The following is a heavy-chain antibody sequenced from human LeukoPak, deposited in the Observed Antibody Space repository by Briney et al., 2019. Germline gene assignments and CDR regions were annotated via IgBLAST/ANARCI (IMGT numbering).Heavy chain of an antibody. V-gene: IGHV4-59*01. Sequence: SETLSLACTVSGGSISSYYWSWFRQPPGKGLEWIGYIYYSGSTNYNPSLKSRVTISVDTSKNQFSLKLSSVTAADTAVYYCARVTTTYYYYYGMDVWGQGTTVTVSS. J-gene: IGHJ6*02. CDR2: IYYSGST. D-gene: IGHD4-11*01. CDR3: ARVTTTYYYYYGMDV. CDR1: GGSISSYY.